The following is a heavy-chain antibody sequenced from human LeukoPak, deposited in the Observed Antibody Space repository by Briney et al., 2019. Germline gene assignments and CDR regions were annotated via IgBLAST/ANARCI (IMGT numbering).Heavy chain of an antibody. V-gene: IGHV3-48*03. CDR3: AREVTRAFDY. J-gene: IGHJ4*02. CDR2: ISSSGSTI. Sequence: GGSLRLSCAASGFTFSSYEMNWVRQAPGKGLEWVSYISSSGSTIYYADSVKGRFTISRDNAKNSLYLQMNSLRAEDTAVYYCAREVTRAFDYWGQGTLVTVSS. D-gene: IGHD4-23*01. CDR1: GFTFSSYE.